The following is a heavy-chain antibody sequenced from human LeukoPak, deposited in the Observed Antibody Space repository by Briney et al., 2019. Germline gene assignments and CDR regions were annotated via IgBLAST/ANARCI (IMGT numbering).Heavy chain of an antibody. Sequence: GASVKVSCKASGYTFTYRYLHWVRQAPGQALEWMGWITPFNGNTNYAQKFQDRVTLTRDRSMSTAYMELSSLRSDDTAVYYCARVVAWPTMGYDYWGQGTLVTVSS. D-gene: IGHD2-15*01. J-gene: IGHJ4*02. V-gene: IGHV1-45*02. CDR3: ARVVAWPTMGYDY. CDR2: ITPFNGNT. CDR1: GYTFTYRY.